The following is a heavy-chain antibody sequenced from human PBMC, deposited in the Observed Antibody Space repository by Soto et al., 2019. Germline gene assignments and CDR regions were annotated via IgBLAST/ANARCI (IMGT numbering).Heavy chain of an antibody. CDR1: GGSISSGDYY. CDR3: ARYDYGDYGPAADAFDI. V-gene: IGHV4-30-4*01. J-gene: IGHJ3*02. D-gene: IGHD4-17*01. CDR2: IYYSGST. Sequence: QVQLQESGPGLVKPSQTLSLTCTVSGGSISSGDYYWSWIRQPPGKGLEWIGYIYYSGSTYYNPSLKSRVTISVDTSKNQFSLKLSSVTAADTAVYYCARYDYGDYGPAADAFDIWGQGTMVTVSS.